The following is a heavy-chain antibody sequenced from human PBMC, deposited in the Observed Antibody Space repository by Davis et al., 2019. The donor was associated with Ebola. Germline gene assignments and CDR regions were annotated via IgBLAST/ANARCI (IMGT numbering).Heavy chain of an antibody. J-gene: IGHJ5*01. CDR1: GASTSSSSYY. Sequence: SETLSLTCTVSGASTSSSSYYWGCIRQPPGKGLEWIGSIYHSGSTSSNPSLKSRVTISVDTSKNQFSLKMRSVTAADTAVYYCARHAPGVTSAGTEWFDPWGQGTLVTVSS. CDR3: ARHAPGVTSAGTEWFDP. V-gene: IGHV4-39*01. D-gene: IGHD6-13*01. CDR2: IYHSGST.